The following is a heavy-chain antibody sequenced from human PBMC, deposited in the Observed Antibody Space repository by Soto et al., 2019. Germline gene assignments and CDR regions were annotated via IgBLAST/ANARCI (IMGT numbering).Heavy chain of an antibody. CDR3: ASSSSSWLLVSAFDI. D-gene: IGHD6-13*01. V-gene: IGHV3-33*01. CDR1: GFTFSSYG. CDR2: IWYDGSNK. Sequence: QVQLVESGGGVVQPGRSLRLSCAASGFTFSSYGMHWVRQAPGKGLEWVAVIWYDGSNKYYADSVKGRFTISRDNSKNTLYLQMNSLRAEDTAVYYCASSSSSWLLVSAFDIWGQGTMVTVSS. J-gene: IGHJ3*02.